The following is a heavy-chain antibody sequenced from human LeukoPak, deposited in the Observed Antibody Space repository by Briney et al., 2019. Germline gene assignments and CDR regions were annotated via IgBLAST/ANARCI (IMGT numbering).Heavy chain of an antibody. V-gene: IGHV4-30-4*08. Sequence: SQTLSLTCTVSGGSISSGDYYWSWIRQPPGKGLEWIGYIYYSGSTYYNPSLKSRVTISVDTSKNQSSLKLSSVTAADTAVYYCAREIKQYQLLSYYYYYMDVWGKGTTVTVSS. CDR2: IYYSGST. CDR1: GGSISSGDYY. CDR3: AREIKQYQLLSYYYYYMDV. D-gene: IGHD2-2*01. J-gene: IGHJ6*03.